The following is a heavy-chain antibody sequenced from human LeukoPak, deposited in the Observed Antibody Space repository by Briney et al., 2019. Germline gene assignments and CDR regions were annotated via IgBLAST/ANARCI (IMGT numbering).Heavy chain of an antibody. CDR2: INHSGST. J-gene: IGHJ3*02. CDR1: GGSLSGYY. Sequence: SETLPLTCAVYGGSLSGYYWSWIRQPPGKGLEWIGEINHSGSTNYNPSLKSRVTISVDTSKNQFSLKLSSVTAADTAVYYCARRQTIVGATRCAFDIWGQGTMVTVSS. CDR3: ARRQTIVGATRCAFDI. D-gene: IGHD1-26*01. V-gene: IGHV4-34*01.